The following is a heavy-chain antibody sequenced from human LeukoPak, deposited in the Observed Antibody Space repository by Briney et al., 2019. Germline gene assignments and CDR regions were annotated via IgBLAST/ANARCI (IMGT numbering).Heavy chain of an antibody. J-gene: IGHJ6*02. D-gene: IGHD5-12*01. V-gene: IGHV3-7*01. CDR3: ARDGRADFPAGSYYYYYGMDV. Sequence: GGSLRLSCAASGFTFSSYWMSWVRQAPGKGLEWVANIKQDGSEKYCVDSVKGRFTISRDNAKNSLYLQMNSLRAEDTAVYYCARDGRADFPAGSYYYYYGMDVWGQGTTVTVSS. CDR2: IKQDGSEK. CDR1: GFTFSSYW.